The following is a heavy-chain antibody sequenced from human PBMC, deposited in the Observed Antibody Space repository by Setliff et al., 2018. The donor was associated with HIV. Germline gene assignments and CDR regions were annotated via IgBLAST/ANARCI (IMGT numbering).Heavy chain of an antibody. J-gene: IGHJ6*02. Sequence: SETLSLTCTVSGDSISSHYWSWIRQAPGKGLEWIGTMYFSGKARNSPSLKSRVTISLDTSKNQLSLNLTSVTAADTAVYYCARVEAKIRGATYGMDVWGQGTTVTVSS. CDR2: MYFSGKA. CDR3: ARVEAKIRGATYGMDV. V-gene: IGHV4-59*11. CDR1: GDSISSHY. D-gene: IGHD3-10*01.